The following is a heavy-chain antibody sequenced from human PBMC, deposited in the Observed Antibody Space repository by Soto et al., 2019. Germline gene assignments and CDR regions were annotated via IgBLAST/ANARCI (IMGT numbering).Heavy chain of an antibody. CDR2: ISYDGSNK. J-gene: IGHJ6*02. V-gene: IGHV3-30*18. D-gene: IGHD4-17*01. CDR1: GFTFSSYG. CDR3: AKDRYGDHSFDGMDV. Sequence: XGALKVSCAASGFTFSSYGMHWVRQAPGKGLEWVAVISYDGSNKYYADSVKGRFTISRDNSKNTLYLQMNSLRAEDTAVYYCAKDRYGDHSFDGMDVWGQGPTVTVSS.